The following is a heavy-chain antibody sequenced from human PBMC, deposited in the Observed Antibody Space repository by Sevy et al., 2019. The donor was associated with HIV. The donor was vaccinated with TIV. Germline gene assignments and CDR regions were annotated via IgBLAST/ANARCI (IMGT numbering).Heavy chain of an antibody. Sequence: GGSLRLSCAASGFTFSSYSMNWVRQAPGKGLEWVANINPDGSKIYYAESVKGRFTISRDSAKNSVFLQMTSLRAEDTAVYYCVRAIQLAASYWGQGMLVTVSS. D-gene: IGHD2-15*01. V-gene: IGHV3-7*02. J-gene: IGHJ4*02. CDR1: GFTFSSYS. CDR3: VRAIQLAASY. CDR2: INPDGSKI.